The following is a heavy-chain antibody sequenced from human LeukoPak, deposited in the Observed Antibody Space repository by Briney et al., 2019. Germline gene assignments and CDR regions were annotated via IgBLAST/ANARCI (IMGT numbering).Heavy chain of an antibody. J-gene: IGHJ4*02. CDR3: AKVPHYDFWSGYSPFFDY. CDR2: ISGSGGST. D-gene: IGHD3-3*01. CDR1: GFTFSSYA. V-gene: IGHV3-23*01. Sequence: GGSLRLSCAASGFTFSSYAMSWVRQAPGKGLEWVSAISGSGGSTYYADSVKGRFTISRDNSKNTLYLQMNSPRAEDTAVYYCAKVPHYDFWSGYSPFFDYWGQGTLVTVSS.